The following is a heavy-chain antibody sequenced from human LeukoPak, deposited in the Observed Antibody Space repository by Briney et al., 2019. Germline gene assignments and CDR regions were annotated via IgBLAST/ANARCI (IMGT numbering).Heavy chain of an antibody. CDR3: ARGDYVWGSYLVDY. CDR1: GGSISSYY. V-gene: IGHV4-59*08. J-gene: IGHJ4*02. D-gene: IGHD3-16*02. CDR2: IYYSGST. Sequence: SETLSLTCTVSGGSISSYYWSWIRQPPGKGLEWIGYIYYSGSTNYNPSLKSRVTISVDTSKNQFSLKLSSVTAADTAVYYCARGDYVWGSYLVDYWGQGTLATVSS.